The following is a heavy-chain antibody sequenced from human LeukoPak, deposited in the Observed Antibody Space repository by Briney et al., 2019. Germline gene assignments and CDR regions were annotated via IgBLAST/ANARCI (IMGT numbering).Heavy chain of an antibody. Sequence: GGSLRLSCAASGFIFGNYWMKWVRQAPGKGLVWVSRLNTDGSLATYADSVKGQFTISRDNAKNTLYLQMNNLRAEDTAMYYCARDQRVTGRPDIDYWGQGTLVIVSS. J-gene: IGHJ4*02. V-gene: IGHV3-74*01. CDR3: ARDQRVTGRPDIDY. CDR1: GFIFGNYW. D-gene: IGHD6-6*01. CDR2: LNTDGSLA.